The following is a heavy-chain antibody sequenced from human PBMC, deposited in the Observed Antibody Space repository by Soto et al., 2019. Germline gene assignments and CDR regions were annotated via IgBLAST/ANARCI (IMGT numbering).Heavy chain of an antibody. J-gene: IGHJ3*02. CDR2: IYYSGST. CDR3: AKGGSGSYSNAFDI. D-gene: IGHD3-10*01. CDR1: GGSISSSSYY. V-gene: IGHV4-39*01. Sequence: QLQLQESGPGLVKPSETLSLTCTVSGGSISSSSYYWGWIRQPPGKGLEWIGSIYYSGSTYYNPSTKRRVTISVDTSKNQFALKLSSVTAADTAVYYCAKGGSGSYSNAFDIWGQGTMVTVSS.